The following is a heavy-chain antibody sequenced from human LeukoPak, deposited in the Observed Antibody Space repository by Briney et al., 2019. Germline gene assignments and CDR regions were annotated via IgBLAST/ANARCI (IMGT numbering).Heavy chain of an antibody. CDR2: IKSKSAGGTT. J-gene: IGHJ4*02. Sequence: GGSLRLSCAASGLSVSDAGMSWVRQAPGKGLEWVGRIKSKSAGGTTDYVASVRGRFTISRDDSKNTLYLQMNSLKTEDTAVYYCTGPPDWGQGTLVTVSS. CDR1: GLSVSDAG. V-gene: IGHV3-15*01. CDR3: TGPPD.